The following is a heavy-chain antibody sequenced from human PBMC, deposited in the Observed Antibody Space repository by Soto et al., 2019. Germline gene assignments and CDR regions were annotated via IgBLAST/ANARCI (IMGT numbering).Heavy chain of an antibody. Sequence: EASVKVSCKASGGTFSSYAISWVRQAPGQGLEWMGGIIPIFGTANYAQKFQGRVTITADKSTSTAYMELSSLRSEDTAVYYCARDLGYCSGGSCYPLFDYWGQGTLVTVSS. D-gene: IGHD2-15*01. CDR3: ARDLGYCSGGSCYPLFDY. J-gene: IGHJ4*02. V-gene: IGHV1-69*06. CDR2: IIPIFGTA. CDR1: GGTFSSYA.